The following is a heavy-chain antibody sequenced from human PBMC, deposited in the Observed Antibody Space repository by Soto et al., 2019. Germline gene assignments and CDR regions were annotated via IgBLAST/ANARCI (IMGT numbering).Heavy chain of an antibody. D-gene: IGHD3-10*01. V-gene: IGHV4-31*03. CDR1: GGSISSGGYY. CDR2: IYYSGST. CDR3: ATVFYGSGSYYNPRASDWFDP. Sequence: PSETLSLTCTVSGGSISSGGYYWSWIRQHPGKGLEWIGYIYYSGSTYYNPSLKSRVTISVDTSKNQFSLKLSSVTAADTAVYYCATVFYGSGSYYNPRASDWFDPWGQGTLVTVSS. J-gene: IGHJ5*02.